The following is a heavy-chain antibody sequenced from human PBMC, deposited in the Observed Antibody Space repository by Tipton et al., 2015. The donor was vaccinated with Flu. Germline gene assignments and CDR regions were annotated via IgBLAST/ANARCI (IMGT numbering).Heavy chain of an antibody. CDR3: ATDRHGSRDSSHAEYFQH. J-gene: IGHJ1*01. CDR2: IYYSGST. D-gene: IGHD5-24*01. Sequence: TLSLTCIVSGGSISSSSFYWGWLRQPPGKGLEWIGSIYYSGSTYYNPSLKSRVTISVDTSKNQFSLKVSSVTAADTAVYYCATDRHGSRDSSHAEYFQHWVQGTLVTVSS. V-gene: IGHV4-39*07. CDR1: GGSISSSSFY.